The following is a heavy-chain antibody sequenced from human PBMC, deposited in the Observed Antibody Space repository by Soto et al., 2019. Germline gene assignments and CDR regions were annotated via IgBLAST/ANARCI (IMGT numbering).Heavy chain of an antibody. D-gene: IGHD6-19*01. CDR2: IYYSGST. CDR1: GGSISSSSFY. CDR3: ARQAPADYFDY. Sequence: TSGTLCLTCTVSGGSISSSSFYWGWIRQPPGKGLEWIGSIYYSGSTYYNPSPKSRVTISVDTSKNQFSLKLSSVTAADTAVHYCARQAPADYFDYWGQGTLVTVSS. V-gene: IGHV4-39*01. J-gene: IGHJ4*02.